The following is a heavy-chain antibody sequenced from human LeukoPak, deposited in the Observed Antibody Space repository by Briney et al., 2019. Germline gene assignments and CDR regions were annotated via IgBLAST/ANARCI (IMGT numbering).Heavy chain of an antibody. CDR2: INHSGST. CDR1: GGSFSGYY. J-gene: IGHJ4*02. D-gene: IGHD6-13*01. CDR3: ARALPPRIAAAV. V-gene: IGHV4-34*01. Sequence: SETLSLTCAVYGGSFSGYYRSWIRQPPGKGLEWIGEINHSGSTNYNPSLKSRVTISVDTSKNQFSLKLSSVTAADTAVYYCARALPPRIAAAVWGQGTLVTVSS.